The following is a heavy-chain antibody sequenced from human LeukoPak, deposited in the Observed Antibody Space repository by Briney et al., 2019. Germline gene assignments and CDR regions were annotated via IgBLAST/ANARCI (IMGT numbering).Heavy chain of an antibody. CDR3: AKDRSIGTYYTFDH. Sequence: GGSLRLSCAASGFTFDDYAMHWVRQAPGKGLEWVSGISWNSGSIGYADSVKGRFTIPRDNAKNSLYLQMNSLRAADTAVYYCAKDRSIGTYYTFDHWGQGTLVTVSS. D-gene: IGHD1-26*01. CDR2: ISWNSGSI. V-gene: IGHV3-9*01. CDR1: GFTFDDYA. J-gene: IGHJ4*02.